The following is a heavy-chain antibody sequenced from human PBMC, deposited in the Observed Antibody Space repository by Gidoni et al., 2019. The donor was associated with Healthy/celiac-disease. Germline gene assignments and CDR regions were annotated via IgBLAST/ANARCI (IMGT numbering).Heavy chain of an antibody. Sequence: QVQMQESGPGLVKPSEPLSLTCPVSGGSIRSYYWTWIRPPPGKGLEWIGYIYYRGSTNYNPSLKSRVTISVDTSKNQFSLKLSSVTAADTAVYYCARQTSSIAAAGYFDYWGQGTLVTVSS. D-gene: IGHD6-13*01. CDR2: IYYRGST. CDR3: ARQTSSIAAAGYFDY. J-gene: IGHJ4*02. CDR1: GGSIRSYY. V-gene: IGHV4-59*08.